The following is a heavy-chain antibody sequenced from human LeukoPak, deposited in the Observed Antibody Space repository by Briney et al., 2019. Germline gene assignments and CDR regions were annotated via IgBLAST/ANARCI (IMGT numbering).Heavy chain of an antibody. CDR2: ISSSGSTK. J-gene: IGHJ3*02. Sequence: GGSLRLSCAASGFTFRDYYMNWVRQAPGKGLEWVSYISSSGSTKYYADSVKGRFTISRDNAKNSLYLHMNSLRAEDTAVYYCARDDGGNFNDAFDIWGQGTMVTVSS. CDR3: ARDDGGNFNDAFDI. D-gene: IGHD4-23*01. CDR1: GFTFRDYY. V-gene: IGHV3-11*04.